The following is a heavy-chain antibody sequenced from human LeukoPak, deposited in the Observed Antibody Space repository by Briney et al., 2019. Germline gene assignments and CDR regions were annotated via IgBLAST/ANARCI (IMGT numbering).Heavy chain of an antibody. D-gene: IGHD6-19*01. Sequence: PAETLSLTCAVSGGSITITNWWTWVRQPPGKGLEWIGEIYQSGATNYNPSLKSRVTISLDKSKNRLSLRLSSVTAADTAVYYCARDQWLLRGGDHDAFDVWGQGTMVTVS. CDR2: IYQSGAT. J-gene: IGHJ3*01. CDR1: GGSITITNW. V-gene: IGHV4-4*02. CDR3: ARDQWLLRGGDHDAFDV.